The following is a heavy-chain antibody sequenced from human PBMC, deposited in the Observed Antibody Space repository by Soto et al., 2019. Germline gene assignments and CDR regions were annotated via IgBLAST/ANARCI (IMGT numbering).Heavy chain of an antibody. V-gene: IGHV1-8*01. CDR3: ARGREYSGPLDAFDI. D-gene: IGHD5-12*01. J-gene: IGHJ3*02. CDR1: GYTFTSYD. CDR2: MNPNSGNT. Sequence: GASVKVSCKASGYTFTSYDINWVRQATGQGLEWMGWMNPNSGNTGYAQKFKGRVTMTRNTSISTAYMELSSLRSEDTAVYYCARGREYSGPLDAFDIWGQGTMVTVSS.